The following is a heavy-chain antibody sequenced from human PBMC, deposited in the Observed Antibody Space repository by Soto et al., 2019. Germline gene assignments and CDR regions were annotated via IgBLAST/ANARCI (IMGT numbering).Heavy chain of an antibody. J-gene: IGHJ3*02. V-gene: IGHV3-23*01. D-gene: IGHD3-10*01. CDR2: ISGSGGST. CDR3: AKDWAVRGEVVGGFGRHAFDI. CDR1: GFTFSSYA. Sequence: EVQLLESGGGLVQPGGSLRLSCAASGFTFSSYAMSWVRQAPGKGLEWVSAISGSGGSTYYADSVKGRFTISRDNSKNTLYLQMNSLRAEDTAVYYCAKDWAVRGEVVGGFGRHAFDIWGQGTMVTVSS.